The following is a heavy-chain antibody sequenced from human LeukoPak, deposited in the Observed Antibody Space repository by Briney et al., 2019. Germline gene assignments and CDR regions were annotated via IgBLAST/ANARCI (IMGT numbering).Heavy chain of an antibody. CDR1: GGSISSSTYF. CDR3: ARQGGYIISSFDS. CDR2: IYYSGST. D-gene: IGHD6-6*01. Sequence: PSETLSLTFTVSGGSISSSTYFWGWIRQPPGKGLEWIGSIYYSGSTFYNPSLKSRVTISVDTSKNRFSLKLTSVTAADTAVYYCARQGGYIISSFDSWGQGTLVTVSS. V-gene: IGHV4-39*01. J-gene: IGHJ4*02.